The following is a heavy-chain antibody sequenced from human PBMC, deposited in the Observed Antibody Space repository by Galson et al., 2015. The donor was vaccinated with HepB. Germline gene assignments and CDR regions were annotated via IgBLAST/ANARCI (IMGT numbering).Heavy chain of an antibody. D-gene: IGHD3-22*01. V-gene: IGHV3-23*01. CDR1: GFNFSSYA. J-gene: IGHJ5*02. CDR2: VNANGRRT. CDR3: AKDRAMIIVGRWFDP. Sequence: SLRLSCAGSGFNFSSYAMNWVRQAPGKGLEWVSSVNANGRRTYYADSVKGRFTISRDNSKNTLYLQMSGLRGEDTAVYYCAKDRAMIIVGRWFDPWGQGTLVTVSS.